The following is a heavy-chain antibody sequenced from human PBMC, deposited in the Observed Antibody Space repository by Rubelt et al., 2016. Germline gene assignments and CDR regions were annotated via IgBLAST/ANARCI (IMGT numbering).Heavy chain of an antibody. CDR2: IYPGDFDT. Sequence: EVQLVQSGAEVKKPGESLKISCKGSGYSFTSYWIGWVRQMPGKGLEWMGIIYPGDFDTRYSPSVQGQVTIPADKSSSTAYLLGSSLKASDTAMYYCASLSSSSHDAFDIWGQGTMVTVSS. CDR3: ASLSSSSHDAFDI. V-gene: IGHV5-51*01. CDR1: GYSFTSYW. D-gene: IGHD6-6*01. J-gene: IGHJ3*02.